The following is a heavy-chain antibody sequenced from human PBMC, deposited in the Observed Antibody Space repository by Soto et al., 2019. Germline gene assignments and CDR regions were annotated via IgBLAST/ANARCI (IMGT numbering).Heavy chain of an antibody. J-gene: IGHJ4*02. CDR2: IYYSGST. Sequence: SETLSLTCTVSGGSISSGDYYWSWIRQPPGKGLEWIGYIYYSGSTYYNPSPKSRVTISVDTSKNQFSLKLSSVTAADTAVYYCARHHRYCTGGSCYAIDSWGQGTLVTVSS. D-gene: IGHD2-15*01. CDR1: GGSISSGDYY. CDR3: ARHHRYCTGGSCYAIDS. V-gene: IGHV4-30-4*01.